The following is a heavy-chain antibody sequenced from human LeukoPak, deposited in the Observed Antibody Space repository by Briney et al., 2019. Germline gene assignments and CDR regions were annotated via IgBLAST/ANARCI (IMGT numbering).Heavy chain of an antibody. V-gene: IGHV1-46*01. D-gene: IGHD5-24*01. Sequence: APVKVSCKAFGYTFTSNYMHWVRQPPGQGPEWMGVISPSGGSTTYAQKFQGRVTLTRDMSTSTDYLELSSLRSEDTAVYYCARDNSVRDEAWWFNPWGQGTLVTVSS. CDR3: ARDNSVRDEAWWFNP. CDR1: GYTFTSNY. J-gene: IGHJ5*02. CDR2: ISPSGGST.